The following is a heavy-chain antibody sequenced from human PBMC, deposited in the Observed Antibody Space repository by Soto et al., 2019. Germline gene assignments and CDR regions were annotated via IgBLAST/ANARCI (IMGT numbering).Heavy chain of an antibody. CDR3: ARGISMTVVVTPPAMDV. J-gene: IGHJ6*02. Sequence: PGGSLRLSCAASGFTFSDYDMSWIRQAPGKGLEWVSYISTSGTTIYYGDSVRGRFTVSRDNAKNSLYLQMNSLRVEDTADYFCARGISMTVVVTPPAMDVWGQGTTVTVSS. V-gene: IGHV3-11*01. D-gene: IGHD3-22*01. CDR2: ISTSGTTI. CDR1: GFTFSDYD.